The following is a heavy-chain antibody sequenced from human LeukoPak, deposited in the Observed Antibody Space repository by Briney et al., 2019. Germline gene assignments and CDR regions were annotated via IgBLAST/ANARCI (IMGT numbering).Heavy chain of an antibody. CDR2: INHSGST. J-gene: IGHJ1*01. V-gene: IGHV4-34*01. CDR1: GGSFSGYY. Sequence: SETLSLTCAVYGGSFSGYYWSWIRQPPGKGLEWIGEINHSGSTNYNPSLKSRVTISVDRSKNQFSLKLSSVTAADTAVYYCARSTQTYYDFWSGPTQHWGQGTLVTVSS. CDR3: ARSTQTYYDFWSGPTQH. D-gene: IGHD3-3*01.